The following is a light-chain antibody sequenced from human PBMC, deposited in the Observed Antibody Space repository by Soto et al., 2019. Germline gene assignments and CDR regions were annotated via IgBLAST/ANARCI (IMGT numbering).Light chain of an antibody. CDR2: AAS. CDR3: HQYNYLHT. J-gene: IGKJ2*01. V-gene: IGKV1D-12*01. CDR1: QDISTW. Sequence: DIQMTQSPSSVSASVGDRVTITCRASQDISTWLAWYQQKPGKAPKLLIYAASSLQSGVPSRFSGSGSGTDFTLTIRSLQPDDFATYYCHQYNYLHTFGQGTKLEIK.